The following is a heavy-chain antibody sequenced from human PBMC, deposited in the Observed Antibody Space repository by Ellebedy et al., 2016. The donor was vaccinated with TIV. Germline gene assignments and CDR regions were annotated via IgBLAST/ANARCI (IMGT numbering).Heavy chain of an antibody. V-gene: IGHV1-69*13. D-gene: IGHD2-2*01. CDR3: ASGAEIVVPAAFDDAFDI. J-gene: IGHJ3*02. CDR2: IIPIFGTA. Sequence: SVKVSXKASGGTFSSYAISWVRQAPGQGLEWMGGIIPIFGTANYAQKFQGRVTITADESTSTAYMELSSLRSEDTAVYYCASGAEIVVPAAFDDAFDIWGQGTMVTVSS. CDR1: GGTFSSYA.